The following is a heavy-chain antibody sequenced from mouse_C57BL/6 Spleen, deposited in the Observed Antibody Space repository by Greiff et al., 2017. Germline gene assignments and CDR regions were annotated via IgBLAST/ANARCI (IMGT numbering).Heavy chain of an antibody. CDR3: ARDGGSRIVYYAMDY. V-gene: IGHV1-39*01. Sequence: QLQESGPELVKPGASVKISCKASGYSFTDYNMNWVKQSHGKSLEWIGVINPNYGTTSYNQKFKGKATLTVDQSSSTAYMQLNSLTSEDSAVSYCARDGGSRIVYYAMDYWGQGTSVTVSS. J-gene: IGHJ4*01. CDR1: GYSFTDYN. CDR2: INPNYGTT. D-gene: IGHD1-1*01.